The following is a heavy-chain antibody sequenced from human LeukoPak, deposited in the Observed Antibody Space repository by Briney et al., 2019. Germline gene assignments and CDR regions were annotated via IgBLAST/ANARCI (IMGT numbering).Heavy chain of an antibody. CDR2: ISGSGGST. CDR1: GFTFSSYA. J-gene: IGHJ6*02. Sequence: GGSLRLSCAASGFTFSSYAMSWVRQAPGKGLEWVSAISGSGGSTYYADSVKGRFTISRDNSKNTLYLQMNSLRAEDTAVYYCAKGHRGYYYYGMDVWGQGTTVTVSS. V-gene: IGHV3-23*01. D-gene: IGHD3-10*01. CDR3: AKGHRGYYYYGMDV.